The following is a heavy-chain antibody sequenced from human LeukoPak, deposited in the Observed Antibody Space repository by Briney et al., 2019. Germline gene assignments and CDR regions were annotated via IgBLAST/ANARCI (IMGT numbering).Heavy chain of an antibody. CDR2: IIPIFGTA. V-gene: IGHV1-69*13. D-gene: IGHD3-3*01. Sequence: SVKVSCKASGGTFSSYAISWVRQAPGQGLEWMGGIIPIFGTANYAQKFQGRVTITAGESTSTAYMELSSLRSEDTAVYYCARYVDFWSGYHPYYYYGMDVWGQGTTVTVSS. CDR1: GGTFSSYA. CDR3: ARYVDFWSGYHPYYYYGMDV. J-gene: IGHJ6*02.